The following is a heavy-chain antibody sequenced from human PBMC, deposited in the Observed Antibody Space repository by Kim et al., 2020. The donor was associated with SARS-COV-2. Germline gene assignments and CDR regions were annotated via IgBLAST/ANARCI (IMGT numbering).Heavy chain of an antibody. Sequence: ASVKVSCKASGYTFTSYGISWVRQAPGQGLEWMGWISAYNGNTNYAQKLQGRVTMTTDTSTSTAYMELRSLRSDDTAVYYCAREPPITMVRGGPLWFDPWGQGTLVTVSS. CDR2: ISAYNGNT. J-gene: IGHJ5*02. CDR3: AREPPITMVRGGPLWFDP. V-gene: IGHV1-18*04. D-gene: IGHD3-10*01. CDR1: GYTFTSYG.